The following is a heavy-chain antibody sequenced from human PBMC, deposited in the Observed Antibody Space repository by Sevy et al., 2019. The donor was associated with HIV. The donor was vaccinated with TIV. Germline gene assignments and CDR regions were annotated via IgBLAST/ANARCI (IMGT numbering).Heavy chain of an antibody. Sequence: EGSLRLSCAASGFTFSSYWMSWVHQAPGKGLEWVANIEQDGSEKYYVDSVKGRFTISRDNAKNSLYLQMNSLRAEDKAVYYCARELTFVGVIVPDAFDIWGQGTMVTVSS. V-gene: IGHV3-7*03. CDR1: GFTFSSYW. D-gene: IGHD3-16*02. J-gene: IGHJ3*02. CDR2: IEQDGSEK. CDR3: ARELTFVGVIVPDAFDI.